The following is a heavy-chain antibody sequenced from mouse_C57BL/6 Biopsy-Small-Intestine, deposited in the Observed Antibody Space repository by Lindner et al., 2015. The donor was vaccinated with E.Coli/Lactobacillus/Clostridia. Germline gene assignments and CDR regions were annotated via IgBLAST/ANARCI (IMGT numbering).Heavy chain of an antibody. V-gene: IGHV1-53*01. CDR1: GYTFTGYY. CDR3: ARDPYGSGRPYYYYGMDV. J-gene: IGHJ1*01. D-gene: IGHD1-1*01. CDR2: INPNSGAT. Sequence: SVKVSCKASGYTFTGYYMHWVRQAPRQGLEWMGRINPNSGATNFAQKFQGRVTMTRDTSISTAYMELSRLRSDDTAVYYCARDPYGSGRPYYYYGMDVWGQGTTVTVSS.